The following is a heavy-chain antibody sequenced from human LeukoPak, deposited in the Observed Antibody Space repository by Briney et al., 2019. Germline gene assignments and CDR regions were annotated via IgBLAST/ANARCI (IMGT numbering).Heavy chain of an antibody. D-gene: IGHD3-3*01. Sequence: SETLSLTCTVSGGSISSYYWSWIRQPPGKGLEWIGYIYYSGSTNYNPSLKSRVTISVDTSKNQFSLKLSSVTAADTAVYYCARGDFWSGYDNWFDPWGQGTLVTVSS. CDR1: GGSISSYY. J-gene: IGHJ5*02. CDR3: ARGDFWSGYDNWFDP. V-gene: IGHV4-59*12. CDR2: IYYSGST.